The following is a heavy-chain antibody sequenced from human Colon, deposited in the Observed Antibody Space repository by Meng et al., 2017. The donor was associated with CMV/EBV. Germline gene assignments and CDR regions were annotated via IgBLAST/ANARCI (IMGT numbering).Heavy chain of an antibody. CDR1: GDSISGRSYY. J-gene: IGHJ2*01. D-gene: IGHD5-24*01. V-gene: IGHV4-39*07. CDR2: IYYTGND. CDR3: ARMALHWYFDL. Sequence: QVQLQEPVPGLVKPSATLSLTCTVSGDSISGRSYYWGWIRQPPGKGLEWIASIYYTGNDYHNPSLKSRVTISIDTSNNQFSLRLTSVTAADTAVYYCARMALHWYFDLWGRGTLVTVSS.